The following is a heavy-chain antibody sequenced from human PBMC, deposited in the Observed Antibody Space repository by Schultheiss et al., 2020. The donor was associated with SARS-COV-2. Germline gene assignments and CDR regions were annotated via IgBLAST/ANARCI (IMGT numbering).Heavy chain of an antibody. CDR2: ISSSSRNI. Sequence: GGSLRLSCAASGFTFSSYWMSWVRQAPGKGLEWVSYISSSSRNIYYADSVEGRFTISRDNAKNSLYLQMNSLRAEDTAVYYCAKDQGLLDYGDYDFFDYWGQGTLVTVSS. D-gene: IGHD4-17*01. CDR1: GFTFSSYW. V-gene: IGHV3-21*05. J-gene: IGHJ4*02. CDR3: AKDQGLLDYGDYDFFDY.